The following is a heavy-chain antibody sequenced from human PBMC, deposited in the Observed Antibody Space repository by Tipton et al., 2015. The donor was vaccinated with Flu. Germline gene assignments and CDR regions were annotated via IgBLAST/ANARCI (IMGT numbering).Heavy chain of an antibody. D-gene: IGHD3-10*01. Sequence: TLSLTCSISGGFITSGSYYWSWIRQSAGRGLEWIGRIYTTGSVNYNPSLRGRVTIAGDTSRNHFSLQLTSVTAADTAVHFCARSPSYSGSGIYPYYFDDWGQGTLVTVAP. CDR3: ARSPSYSGSGIYPYYFDD. CDR2: IYTTGSV. CDR1: GGFITSGSYY. J-gene: IGHJ4*02. V-gene: IGHV4-61*02.